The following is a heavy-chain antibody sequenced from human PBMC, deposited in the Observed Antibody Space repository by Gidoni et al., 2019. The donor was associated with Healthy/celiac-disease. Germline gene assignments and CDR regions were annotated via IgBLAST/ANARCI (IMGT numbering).Heavy chain of an antibody. Sequence: QVQLVESGGGVVQHGRSLRLSCAASGFTFSGYGRHWVRQAPGKGLEWVAVISYDGSNKYYADAVKGRFTISRDNSKNTLYLQMNSLRAEDTAVYYCAKDRDGLYYYGMDVWGQGTTVTVSS. D-gene: IGHD3-10*01. CDR3: AKDRDGLYYYGMDV. J-gene: IGHJ6*02. CDR2: ISYDGSNK. V-gene: IGHV3-30*18. CDR1: GFTFSGYG.